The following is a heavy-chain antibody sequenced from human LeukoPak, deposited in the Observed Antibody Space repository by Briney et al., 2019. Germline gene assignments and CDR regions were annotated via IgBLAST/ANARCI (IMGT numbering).Heavy chain of an antibody. CDR2: INWNGGST. Sequence: GGSLRLSCAASGFTFDDYGMSWVRQAPGKGLEWVSGINWNGGSTYYADSVKGRFTISRDNSKNSLYLQMNSLRTEDTALYYCAKDGARAYYDFWSGLPGQYYYYGMDVWGQGTTVTVSS. J-gene: IGHJ6*02. CDR1: GFTFDDYG. CDR3: AKDGARAYYDFWSGLPGQYYYYGMDV. V-gene: IGHV3-43*02. D-gene: IGHD3-3*01.